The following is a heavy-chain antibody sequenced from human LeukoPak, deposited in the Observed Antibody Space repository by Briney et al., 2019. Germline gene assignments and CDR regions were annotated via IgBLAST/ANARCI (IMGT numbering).Heavy chain of an antibody. D-gene: IGHD3-22*01. CDR3: ARGDSGYYDSSGYLDY. J-gene: IGHJ4*02. Sequence: SETLSLTCAVSGESISSGTWWNWVRQPPGKGLEWIGEVYHDGSTKCNPSLKSRVTMSVDKSSNQFSLNLNSVTAADTAVYYCARGDSGYYDSSGYLDYWGQGTLVTVSS. CDR2: VYHDGST. V-gene: IGHV4-4*02. CDR1: GESISSGTW.